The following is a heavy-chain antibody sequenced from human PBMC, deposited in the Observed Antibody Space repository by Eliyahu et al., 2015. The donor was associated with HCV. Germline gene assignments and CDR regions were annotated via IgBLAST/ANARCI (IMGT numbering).Heavy chain of an antibody. CDR2: ISSGGDTI. CDR1: GFSFSTYS. Sequence: EVRLVESGGGLVQPGGSLRLSCAASGFSFSTYSMNWVRQGPGKGLEWVSYISSGGDTIYYADSVKGRFTISRDDSKDSLYLHMYSLRPEDTAVYYCAGDPPYYGDYIDSWGQGTLVTVSS. J-gene: IGHJ4*02. D-gene: IGHD3-22*01. V-gene: IGHV3-48*01. CDR3: AGDPPYYGDYIDS.